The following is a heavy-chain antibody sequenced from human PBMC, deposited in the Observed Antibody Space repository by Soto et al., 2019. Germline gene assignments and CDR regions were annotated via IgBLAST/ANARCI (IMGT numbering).Heavy chain of an antibody. CDR3: SRYGTFDY. CDR2: INPAGGTT. V-gene: IGHV1-46*01. D-gene: IGHD1-7*01. CDR1: GYTFTKYF. J-gene: IGHJ4*02. Sequence: GSLKVSCKASGYTFTKYFMHWVRQAPGEGLEWMGLINPAGGTTSYAQKFQGRVTMTRDTSTSTIYMELSSLRAEDTAVYYCSRYGTFDYWGQGALVTDSS.